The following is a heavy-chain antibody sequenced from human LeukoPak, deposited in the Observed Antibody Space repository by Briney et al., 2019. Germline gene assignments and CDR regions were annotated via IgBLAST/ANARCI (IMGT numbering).Heavy chain of an antibody. CDR1: GGSISSYY. CDR2: IYYSGST. Sequence: SETLSLTCTVSGGSISSYYWSWIRQPPGKGLEWIGYIYYSGSTNYNPSLKSRVTISVDTSKNQFSLKLSSVTAADTAVYYCARDRGGYTYSHDYWGQGTLVTVSS. CDR3: ARDRGGYTYSHDY. D-gene: IGHD5-18*01. J-gene: IGHJ4*02. V-gene: IGHV4-59*01.